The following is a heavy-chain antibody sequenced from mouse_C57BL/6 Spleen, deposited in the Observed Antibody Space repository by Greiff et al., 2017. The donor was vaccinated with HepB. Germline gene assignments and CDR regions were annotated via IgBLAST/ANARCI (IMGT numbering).Heavy chain of an antibody. J-gene: IGHJ2*01. CDR3: ASGTTVYFDD. V-gene: IGHV3-6*01. D-gene: IGHD1-1*01. CDR1: GYSITSGYY. CDR2: ISYDGSN. Sequence: EVQLQESGPGLVKPSQSLSLTCSVTGYSITSGYYWNWIRQFPGNKLEWMGYISYDGSNNYNPSLKNRISITRDTSKNQFFLKLNSVTTEDTATYYCASGTTVYFDDWGQGTTLTVSS.